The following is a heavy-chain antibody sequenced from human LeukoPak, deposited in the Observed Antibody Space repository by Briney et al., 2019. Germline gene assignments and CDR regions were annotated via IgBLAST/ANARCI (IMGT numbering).Heavy chain of an antibody. CDR3: AREEVYSSSYNAFDI. J-gene: IGHJ3*02. V-gene: IGHV1-69*13. D-gene: IGHD6-13*01. Sequence: ASVKVSCKASGGTFSSYAISWVRQAPGQGLEWMGGIIPIFGTANYAQKFQGRVTITADESTSTAYMELSSLRSEDTAVYYCAREEVYSSSYNAFDIWGQGTMVTVSS. CDR1: GGTFSSYA. CDR2: IIPIFGTA.